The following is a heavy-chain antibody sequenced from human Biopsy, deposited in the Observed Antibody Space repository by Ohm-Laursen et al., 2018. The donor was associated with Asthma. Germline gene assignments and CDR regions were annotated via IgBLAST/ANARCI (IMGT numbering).Heavy chain of an antibody. CDR3: ARGDSSNWSHYYFDY. CDR1: GFAVSRDH. V-gene: IGHV3-53*01. J-gene: IGHJ4*02. Sequence: SLRLSCSASGFAVSRDHMFWVRQAPGKGLEWVSVIYSGGTSHTADCVRGQFTISRDYSKNTLYLQMHSLRAEDTAVYYCARGDSSNWSHYYFDYWGQGTLVTVSS. CDR2: IYSGGTS. D-gene: IGHD3-22*01.